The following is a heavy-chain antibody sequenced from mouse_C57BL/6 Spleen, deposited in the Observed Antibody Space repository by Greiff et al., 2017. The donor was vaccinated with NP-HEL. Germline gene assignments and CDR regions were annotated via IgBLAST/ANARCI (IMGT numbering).Heavy chain of an antibody. V-gene: IGHV1-61*01. D-gene: IGHD2-12*01. CDR1: GYTFTSYW. J-gene: IGHJ4*01. CDR3: ARGGLYSFYAMDY. Sequence: QVQLQQPGAELVRPGSSVKPSCKASGYTFTSYWMDWVKQRPGQGLEWIGNIYPSDSETHYNQKFKDKATLTVDKSSSTAYMQLSSLTSEDSAVYYCARGGLYSFYAMDYWGQGTSVTVSS. CDR2: IYPSDSET.